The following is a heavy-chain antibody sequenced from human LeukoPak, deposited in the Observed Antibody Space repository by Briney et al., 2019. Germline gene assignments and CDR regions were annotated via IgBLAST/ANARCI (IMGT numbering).Heavy chain of an antibody. CDR2: ISGSGGST. V-gene: IGHV3-23*01. D-gene: IGHD4-17*01. CDR1: GFTVTDYA. Sequence: GGSLRLSCAASGFTVTDYAMTWVRQAPGKGLEWVSAISGSGGSTYYADSVKGRFTISRDNSKNTLYLQMNSLRAEDTAVYYCAKDPLDYVESFDIWGQGTMVTVSS. J-gene: IGHJ3*02. CDR3: AKDPLDYVESFDI.